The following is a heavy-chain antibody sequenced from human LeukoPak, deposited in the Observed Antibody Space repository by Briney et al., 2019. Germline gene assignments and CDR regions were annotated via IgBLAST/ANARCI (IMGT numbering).Heavy chain of an antibody. V-gene: IGHV3-30*02. J-gene: IGHJ3*02. CDR1: GFTFSSYG. D-gene: IGHD3-22*01. CDR2: IRYDGSNK. CDR3: ARGYDSSGDDAFDI. Sequence: RGSLRLSCAASGFTFSSYGMHWVRQAPGKGLEWVAFIRYDGSNKYYADSVKGRFTISRDNSKNTLYLQMNSLRAEDTAVYYCARGYDSSGDDAFDIWGQGTMVTVSS.